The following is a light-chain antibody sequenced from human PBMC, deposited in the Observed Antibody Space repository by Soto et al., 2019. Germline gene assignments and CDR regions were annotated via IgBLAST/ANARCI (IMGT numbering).Light chain of an antibody. CDR2: SNN. CDR1: SSNIGSNT. V-gene: IGLV1-44*01. Sequence: QAVVTQPPSASGTPGQRATISCSGSSSNIGSNTVNWYQHLPGTAPKLLIYSNNQRPSGVPDRFSGSKSGTSASLAISGLQSEDEADYYCAAWDDSLNGWVFGGGTKLTVL. CDR3: AAWDDSLNGWV. J-gene: IGLJ3*02.